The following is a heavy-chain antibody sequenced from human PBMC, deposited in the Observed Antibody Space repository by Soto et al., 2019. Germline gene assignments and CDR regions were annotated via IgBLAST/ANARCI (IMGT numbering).Heavy chain of an antibody. CDR3: ARSVAVPGAHIDY. D-gene: IGHD6-19*01. CDR2: TYYRSRFFS. J-gene: IGHJ4*02. CDR1: GDSVSSYSAA. Sequence: SQTLSLTCAISGDSVSSYSAAWNWIRQSPSGGLEWLGRTYYRSRFFSDYAESVKSRIIINPDTSKNQFSLQLKSVTPEDTAVYFCARSVAVPGAHIDYWGQGTQVTVSS. V-gene: IGHV6-1*01.